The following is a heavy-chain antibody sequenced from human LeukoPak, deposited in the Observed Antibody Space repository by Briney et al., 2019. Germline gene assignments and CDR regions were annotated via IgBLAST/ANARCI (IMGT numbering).Heavy chain of an antibody. V-gene: IGHV3-30*02. Sequence: PGGSLRLSCAASGFTFSSYGMHWVRQAPGKGLEWVAFIRYDGSNKYYADSVKGRFTISRDNSKNTLYLQMNGLRAEDTAVYYCANQLTYYYDSSGYYDADAFDIWGQGTMVTVSS. D-gene: IGHD3-22*01. J-gene: IGHJ3*02. CDR2: IRYDGSNK. CDR1: GFTFSSYG. CDR3: ANQLTYYYDSSGYYDADAFDI.